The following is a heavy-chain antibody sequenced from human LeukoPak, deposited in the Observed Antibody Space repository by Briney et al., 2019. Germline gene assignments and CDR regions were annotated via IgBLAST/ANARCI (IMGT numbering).Heavy chain of an antibody. Sequence: XASGFTVGDXAXXWXRXAPXKXXXXXGIIRGKAYGGATEYAAAVKGRLTISRDDSKSIGYLQMHSLKTEDTAVYYCTRDLNAGNRGYWGQGTLVTVSS. CDR3: TRDLNAGNRGY. J-gene: IGHJ4*02. CDR2: IRGKAYGGAT. V-gene: IGHV3-49*03. CDR1: GFTVGDXA. D-gene: IGHD4-23*01.